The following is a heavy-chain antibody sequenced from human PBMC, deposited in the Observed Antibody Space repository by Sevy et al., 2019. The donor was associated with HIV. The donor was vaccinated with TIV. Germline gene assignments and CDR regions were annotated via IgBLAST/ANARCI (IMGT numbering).Heavy chain of an antibody. CDR2: ITDSGST. CDR3: ARLRGGYGNGWFYYYMDV. Sequence: SETLSLTCSVTGGSIRRGDYFWGWIRQSPGKGQEWIGSITDSGSTYYNPSLKSRVTMSVDTSKNQFSLKLSSVTAADTAVHYCARLRGGYGNGWFYYYMDVCGKGTTVTVS. V-gene: IGHV4-39*01. J-gene: IGHJ6*03. D-gene: IGHD3-10*01. CDR1: GGSIRRGDYF.